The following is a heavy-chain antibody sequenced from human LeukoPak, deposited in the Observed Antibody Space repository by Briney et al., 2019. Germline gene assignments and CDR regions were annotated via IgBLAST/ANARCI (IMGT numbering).Heavy chain of an antibody. Sequence: GRSLRLSCVGSGFTFSDYAIHRVRQAPGKGLEWVAVSAHDEVGKQFADSVKGRFTLSRDNSRDSVHLQMNRLRDEDTAVHYCAKDRGYGEHEPFESWGQGSLVTVSS. J-gene: IGHJ4*02. CDR3: AKDRGYGEHEPFES. CDR2: SAHDEVGK. D-gene: IGHD4/OR15-4a*01. CDR1: GFTFSDYA. V-gene: IGHV3-30*18.